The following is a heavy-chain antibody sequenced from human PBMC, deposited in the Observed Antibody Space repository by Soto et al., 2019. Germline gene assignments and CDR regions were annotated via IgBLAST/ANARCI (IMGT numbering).Heavy chain of an antibody. CDR2: IYYSGST. J-gene: IGHJ4*02. Sequence: SETLSLTCTVSGGSISSYYWSWIRQPPGKGLEWIGYIYYSGSTNYNPSLKSRVTISVDTSKNQFSLKLSSVTAADTAVYYCARVAKTVITMVRGVHEYYFDYWGQGTLVTVSS. D-gene: IGHD3-10*01. CDR3: ARVAKTVITMVRGVHEYYFDY. V-gene: IGHV4-59*01. CDR1: GGSISSYY.